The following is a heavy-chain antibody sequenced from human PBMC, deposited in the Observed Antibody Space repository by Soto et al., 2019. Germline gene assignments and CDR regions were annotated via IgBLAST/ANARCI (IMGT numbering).Heavy chain of an antibody. V-gene: IGHV4-59*01. D-gene: IGHD6-13*01. CDR2: VYNSGST. Sequence: SETLSLTCTVSGGSISSNYWTWIRQPPGKGLEWIGYVYNSGSTNYNPSLKSRVTISEDTSKSQFSLKVNSMTAADTAVYYCARYRREAVAGYTLDNWGQGILVTVS. CDR3: ARYRREAVAGYTLDN. J-gene: IGHJ4*02. CDR1: GGSISSNY.